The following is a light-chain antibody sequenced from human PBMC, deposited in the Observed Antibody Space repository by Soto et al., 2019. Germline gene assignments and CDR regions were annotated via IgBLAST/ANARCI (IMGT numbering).Light chain of an antibody. CDR2: DSS. V-gene: IGKV3-11*01. J-gene: IGKJ4*01. CDR1: QSVNIH. Sequence: EIVLTQSPATLSLSPGESATLSCRASQSVNIHLAWYQQRPGQAPRLLFYDSSIRAAGTPARFRGSGSGTDFTLTISSLEPEDFAVYYCQQRGNWPLTFGGGTKVEIK. CDR3: QQRGNWPLT.